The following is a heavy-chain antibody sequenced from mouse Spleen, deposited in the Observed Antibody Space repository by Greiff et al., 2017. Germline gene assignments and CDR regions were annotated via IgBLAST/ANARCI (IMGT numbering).Heavy chain of an antibody. CDR2: IHPNSGST. CDR1: GYTFTSYW. CDR3: ARTAMITTGAWFAY. V-gene: IGHV1-64*01. J-gene: IGHJ3*01. Sequence: QVQLQQPGAELVKPGASVKLSCKASGYTFTSYWMHWVKQRPGQGLEWIGMIHPNSGSTNYNEKFKSKATLTVDKSSSTAYMQLSSLTSEDSAVYYCARTAMITTGAWFAYWGQGTLVTVSA. D-gene: IGHD2-4*01.